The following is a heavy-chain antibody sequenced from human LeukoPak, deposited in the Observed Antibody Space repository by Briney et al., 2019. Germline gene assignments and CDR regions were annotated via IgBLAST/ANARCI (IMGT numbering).Heavy chain of an antibody. CDR2: IYSGGST. CDR3: AKSWSGYYTHPDY. CDR1: GFTVSSNY. D-gene: IGHD3-3*01. V-gene: IGHV3-53*01. Sequence: GGSLRLSCAASGFTVSSNYMSWVRQAPGKGLEWVSVIYSGGSTYYADSVKGRFTISRDNSKNTLYLQMNSLRAEDTAVYYCAKSWSGYYTHPDYWGQGILVTVSS. J-gene: IGHJ4*02.